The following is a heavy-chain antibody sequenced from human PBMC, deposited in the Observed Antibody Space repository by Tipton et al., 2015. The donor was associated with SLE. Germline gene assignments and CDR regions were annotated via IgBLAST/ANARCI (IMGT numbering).Heavy chain of an antibody. V-gene: IGHV3-23*01. J-gene: IGHJ6*02. CDR1: GFTFSSYD. D-gene: IGHD2-15*01. Sequence: SLRLSCAASGFTFSSYDMGWVRQAPGKGLQWVSVISGNGGDTYYTDSVKGRFTISRDNSKNTLYLQMNSLRAEDTAVYYCAKFQVVVVASTSGGMDVWGQGTTVTVS. CDR2: ISGNGGDT. CDR3: AKFQVVVVASTSGGMDV.